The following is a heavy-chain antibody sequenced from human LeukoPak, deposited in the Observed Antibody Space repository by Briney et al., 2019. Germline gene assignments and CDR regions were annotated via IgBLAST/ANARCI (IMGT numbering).Heavy chain of an antibody. CDR2: IRGDGSVK. Sequence: RGSLRLSCATSGFTLSNVWMSWVRQAPGKGLEWVGNIRGDGSVKFYLDSVKGRFTISRDNTNSVSLQMNNLKAEDTAVYYCGRSVAAPADYWGQGTLVIVSS. D-gene: IGHD6-6*01. CDR1: GFTLSNVW. CDR3: GRSVAAPADY. J-gene: IGHJ4*02. V-gene: IGHV3-7*03.